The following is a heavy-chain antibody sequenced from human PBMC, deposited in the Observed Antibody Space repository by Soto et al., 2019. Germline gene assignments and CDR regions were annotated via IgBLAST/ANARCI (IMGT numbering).Heavy chain of an antibody. V-gene: IGHV4-34*01. CDR2: INHSGST. Sequence: PSETLSLTCAVYGGSFSGYYWSWIRQPPGKGLEWIGEINHSGSTNYNPSLKSRVTISVDTSKNQFSLKLSSVTAADTAVYYCARGRSGLTGYYREYYYYYGMDVWGQGTTVTVS. CDR3: ARGRSGLTGYYREYYYYYGMDV. J-gene: IGHJ6*02. CDR1: GGSFSGYY. D-gene: IGHD3-9*01.